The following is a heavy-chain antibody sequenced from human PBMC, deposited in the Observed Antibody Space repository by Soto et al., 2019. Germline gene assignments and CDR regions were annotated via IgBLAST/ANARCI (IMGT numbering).Heavy chain of an antibody. V-gene: IGHV1-2*02. CDR2: INPDSGST. CDR1: GYMFTGYY. D-gene: IGHD5-12*01. Sequence: ASVKVSCKASGYMFTGYYMHWVRQAPGQGLEWMGWINPDSGSTNYQQKFQGRVTITRDTSISTAYLELSSLRSDDTALYYCTRKVPTFNFDYWGQGTPVSVSS. J-gene: IGHJ4*02. CDR3: TRKVPTFNFDY.